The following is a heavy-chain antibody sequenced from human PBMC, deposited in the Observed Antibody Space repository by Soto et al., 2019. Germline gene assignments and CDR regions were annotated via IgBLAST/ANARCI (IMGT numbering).Heavy chain of an antibody. V-gene: IGHV3-11*01. Sequence: GGSLRLSCAASGFTFSDYYMSWIRQAPGKGLEWVSYISSSGSTIYYADSVKGRFTISRDNAKNSLYLQMNSLRAEDTAVYYCARALGLRYFDWGFDDYYYYMDVWGKGTTVTVSS. CDR1: GFTFSDYY. CDR3: ARALGLRYFDWGFDDYYYYMDV. D-gene: IGHD3-9*01. J-gene: IGHJ6*03. CDR2: ISSSGSTI.